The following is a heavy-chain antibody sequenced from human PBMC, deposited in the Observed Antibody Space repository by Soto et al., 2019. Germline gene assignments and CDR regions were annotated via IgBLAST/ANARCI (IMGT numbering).Heavy chain of an antibody. CDR2: IIPIFGTA. Sequence: QVQLVQSGAEVKKPGSSVKVSCKASGGTFSSYAISWVRQAPGQGLEWMGGIIPIFGTANYAQKFQGRVTITADESTSTDYLERSSLRSEDTAVYYCARGIVEVVVAATRYYYYGMDVWGQGTTVTVSS. D-gene: IGHD2-15*01. CDR1: GGTFSSYA. V-gene: IGHV1-69*01. J-gene: IGHJ6*02. CDR3: ARGIVEVVVAATRYYYYGMDV.